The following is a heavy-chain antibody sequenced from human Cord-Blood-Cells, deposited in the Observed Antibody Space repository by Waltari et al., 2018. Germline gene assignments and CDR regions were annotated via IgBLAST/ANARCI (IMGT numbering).Heavy chain of an antibody. CDR2: IKSKTDGGTT. V-gene: IGHV3-15*01. J-gene: IGHJ3*02. D-gene: IGHD6-13*01. CDR1: GFTFSNAW. CDR3: TTDRIAAADAFDI. Sequence: EVQLVESGGGLVKPGGSLRLSCAASGFTFSNAWMNWVRQAPGKGLEWVGRIKSKTDGGTTDYAAPVKGRFTISRDDSKNTLYLQMNSLKTEDTAVYYCTTDRIAAADAFDIWGQGTMVTVSS.